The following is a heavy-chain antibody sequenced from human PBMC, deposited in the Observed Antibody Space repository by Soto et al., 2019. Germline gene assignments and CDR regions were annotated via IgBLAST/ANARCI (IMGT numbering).Heavy chain of an antibody. J-gene: IGHJ4*02. CDR3: ARRTPLLPHPPHFDY. V-gene: IGHV4-39*01. CDR2: IYYSGST. CDR1: GGSISSSSYY. Sequence: QLQLQESGPGLVKPSETLSLTCTVSGGSISSSSYYWGWIRQPPGKGLEWIGSIYYSGSTYYNPSLKSRVTISVDTSKNQFSLKLSSVTAADTAVYYCARRTPLLPHPPHFDYWGQGTLVTVSS. D-gene: IGHD2-21*01.